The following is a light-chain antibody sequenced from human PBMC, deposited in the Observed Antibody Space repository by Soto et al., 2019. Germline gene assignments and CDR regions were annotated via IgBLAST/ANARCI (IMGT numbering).Light chain of an antibody. CDR2: GAS. V-gene: IGKV3-20*01. Sequence: IVLTQSPGTLSLSPGERATLSCMASQSVSSNHLAWYQQRPGQSPRRLIFGASKMATGIPDRFSGSGSGTDFTLTISSLEPEDFAVYYCQQYGSTPYTFGQGTKVDIK. J-gene: IGKJ2*01. CDR1: QSVSSNH. CDR3: QQYGSTPYT.